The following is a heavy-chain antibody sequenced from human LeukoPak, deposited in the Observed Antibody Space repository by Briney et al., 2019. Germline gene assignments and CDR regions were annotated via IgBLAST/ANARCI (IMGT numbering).Heavy chain of an antibody. D-gene: IGHD3-10*01. Sequence: GGSLRLSCAASGFTFSSYGMHWVRQAPGKGLEWVAFIRYDGSNKYYADSVKGRFTISRDNSKNTLYLQMNSLRAEDTAVYYCAKDRYYGSGSYSTYYFDYWGQGTLVTVSS. V-gene: IGHV3-30*02. CDR1: GFTFSSYG. CDR3: AKDRYYGSGSYSTYYFDY. J-gene: IGHJ4*02. CDR2: IRYDGSNK.